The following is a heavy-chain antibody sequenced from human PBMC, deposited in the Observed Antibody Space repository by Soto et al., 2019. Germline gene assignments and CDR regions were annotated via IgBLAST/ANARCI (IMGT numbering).Heavy chain of an antibody. Sequence: GGSLRLSCAASGFTFSSYAMSWVRQAPGKGLEWVSAISGSGGSTYYADSVKGRFTISRDNSKNTLYLQMNSLRAEDTAVYYCAKDKRSYRGYSYGYLMDVWGKGTTVTVSS. J-gene: IGHJ6*03. CDR2: ISGSGGST. D-gene: IGHD5-18*01. CDR1: GFTFSSYA. V-gene: IGHV3-23*01. CDR3: AKDKRSYRGYSYGYLMDV.